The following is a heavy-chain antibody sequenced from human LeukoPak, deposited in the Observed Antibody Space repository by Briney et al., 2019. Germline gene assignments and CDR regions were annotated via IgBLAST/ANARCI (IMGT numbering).Heavy chain of an antibody. V-gene: IGHV1-2*02. J-gene: IGHJ5*02. CDR2: INPNSGGT. D-gene: IGHD3-16*01. CDR1: GYSFTDYY. Sequence: ASVKVSCKTSGYSFTDYYMHWVRQAPGQGLEWMGWINPNSGGTSSAQKFQGRVTMTRDTSITTVYMEANWLTSDDTAMHYCARADRLHGGPYLIGPWGQGTLVTVSS. CDR3: ARADRLHGGPYLIGP.